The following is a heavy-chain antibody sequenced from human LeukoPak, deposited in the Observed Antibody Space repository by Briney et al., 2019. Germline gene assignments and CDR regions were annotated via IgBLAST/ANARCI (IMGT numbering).Heavy chain of an antibody. V-gene: IGHV1-69*04. CDR1: GGTFSSYA. J-gene: IGHJ3*02. Sequence: SVKVSCKASGGTFSSYAISWVRQALGQGLEWVGRIIPILGIANYAQKFQGRVTITADKSTSTAYMELSSLRSEDTAVYYCARIIADSSGHPDNAFDIWGQGTMVTVSS. D-gene: IGHD3-22*01. CDR3: ARIIADSSGHPDNAFDI. CDR2: IIPILGIA.